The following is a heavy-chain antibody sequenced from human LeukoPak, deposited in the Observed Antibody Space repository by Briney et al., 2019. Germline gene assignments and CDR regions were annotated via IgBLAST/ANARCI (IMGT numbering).Heavy chain of an antibody. D-gene: IGHD1-26*01. V-gene: IGHV3-49*04. J-gene: IGHJ4*02. CDR2: IQAKAYGGAT. CDR3: ARDRSGWELLEIDY. Sequence: PGRSLRLSCSTSGFTFGDYAMSWVRQAPGKGLEWVGFIQAKAYGGATKYAASVNGRFSISRDDSQSIANLQMNDLKIEDTAVYYCARDRSGWELLEIDYWGQGTLVTVSS. CDR1: GFTFGDYA.